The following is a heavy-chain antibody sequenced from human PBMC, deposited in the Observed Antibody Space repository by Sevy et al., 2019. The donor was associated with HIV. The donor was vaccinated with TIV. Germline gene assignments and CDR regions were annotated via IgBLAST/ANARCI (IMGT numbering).Heavy chain of an antibody. CDR2: IRYAGSNK. Sequence: GGSLRLSCTASGFTFSSYGMHWVRQAPGKGLEWVAFIRYAGSNKYYADSVKGRFTISRDNSKNTLYLQMNSLRAEDTAVYYCAKDRSSAVRYYYYYMDVWGKGTTVTVSS. D-gene: IGHD6-25*01. CDR1: GFTFSSYG. J-gene: IGHJ6*03. V-gene: IGHV3-30*02. CDR3: AKDRSSAVRYYYYYMDV.